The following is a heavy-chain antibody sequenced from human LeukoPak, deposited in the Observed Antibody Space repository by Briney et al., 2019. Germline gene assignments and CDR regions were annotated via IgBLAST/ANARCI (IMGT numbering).Heavy chain of an antibody. J-gene: IGHJ4*02. Sequence: ASVKVSCKASRYTFTDYNLHWVRQAPGQGLEWMGRINPNSGGTNYAQKFQGRVAMTRDTSVTTVYMELSRLTSDDTAMYYCTRLSAATQTNYWGEGTVVFVP. CDR2: INPNSGGT. CDR1: RYTFTDYN. V-gene: IGHV1-2*02. D-gene: IGHD6-25*01. CDR3: TRLSAATQTNY.